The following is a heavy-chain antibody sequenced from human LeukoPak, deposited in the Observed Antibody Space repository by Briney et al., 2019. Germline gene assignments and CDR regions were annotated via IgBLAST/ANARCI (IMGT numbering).Heavy chain of an antibody. V-gene: IGHV3-64D*06. CDR1: GFTFSSYA. CDR2: ISSNGGST. J-gene: IGHJ3*02. D-gene: IGHD6-13*01. Sequence: PGGSLRLSCSASGFTFSSYAMHWDRQAPGKGLEYVSAISSNGGSTYYADSVKGRFTISRDNSKNTLYLQMSSLRAQDTAVYYCVKSLYSSSWYGDAFDIWGQGTMVTVSS. CDR3: VKSLYSSSWYGDAFDI.